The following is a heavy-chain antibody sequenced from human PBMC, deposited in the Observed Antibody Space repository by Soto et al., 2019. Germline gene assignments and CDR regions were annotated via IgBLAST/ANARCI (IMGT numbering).Heavy chain of an antibody. CDR2: IIPIFGTA. CDR1: GGTFSSYA. Sequence: QVQLVQSGAEVKKPGSSVKVSCKASGGTFSSYAISWVRQAPGQGLEWMGGIIPIFGTANYAQKFQGRVTITADESTSTAYMELSSLRSEVTAVYYFASVSVIFRGRNWFDPWGQGTLVTVSS. D-gene: IGHD3-16*01. V-gene: IGHV1-69*01. CDR3: ASVSVIFRGRNWFDP. J-gene: IGHJ5*02.